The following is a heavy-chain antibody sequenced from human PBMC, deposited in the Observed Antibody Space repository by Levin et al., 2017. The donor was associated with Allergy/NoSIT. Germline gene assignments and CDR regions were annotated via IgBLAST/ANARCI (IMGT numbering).Heavy chain of an antibody. V-gene: IGHV3-23*01. CDR1: GFTFSSYA. J-gene: IGHJ4*02. CDR3: ANRGIAAAGDLIDY. CDR2: ISGSGGST. Sequence: GESLKISCAASGFTFSSYAMSWVRQAPGKGLEWVSAISGSGGSTYYADSVKGRFTISRDNSKNTLYLQMNSLRAEDTAVYYCANRGIAAAGDLIDYWGQGTLVTVSS. D-gene: IGHD6-13*01.